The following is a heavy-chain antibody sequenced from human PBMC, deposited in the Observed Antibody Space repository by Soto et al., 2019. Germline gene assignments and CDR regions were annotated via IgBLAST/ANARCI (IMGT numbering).Heavy chain of an antibody. V-gene: IGHV1-69*12. D-gene: IGHD3-3*01. J-gene: IGHJ5*02. CDR3: AGLYYDFWSGYYGNWFDP. Sequence: QVQLVQSGAEVKKPGSSVKVSCKASGGTFSSYAISWVRQAPGQGLEWMGGIIPIFGTANYAQKFQGRVTVTGEESTSTAYMELSSLRSEDTAVYYCAGLYYDFWSGYYGNWFDPWGQGTLVTVSS. CDR1: GGTFSSYA. CDR2: IIPIFGTA.